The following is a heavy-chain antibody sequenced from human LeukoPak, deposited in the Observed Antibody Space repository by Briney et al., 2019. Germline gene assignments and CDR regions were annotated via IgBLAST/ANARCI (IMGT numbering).Heavy chain of an antibody. CDR3: AKDPMVRGATYDY. D-gene: IGHD3-10*01. CDR1: GXTFSRYA. V-gene: IGHV3-23*01. Sequence: PGGSLRLSCAASGXTFSRYAMTWVRQYPGKGLEWVSAIGDSGRNTYYADSVRGRFTISRDNSKNTLYLQMNSLRAEDTAIYYCAKDPMVRGATYDYWGQGTLVTVSS. CDR2: IGDSGRNT. J-gene: IGHJ4*02.